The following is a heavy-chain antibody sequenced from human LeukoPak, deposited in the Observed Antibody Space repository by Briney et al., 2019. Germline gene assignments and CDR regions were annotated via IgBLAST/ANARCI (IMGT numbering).Heavy chain of an antibody. CDR1: GGSVSSGSYY. J-gene: IGHJ5*02. D-gene: IGHD4-17*01. V-gene: IGHV4-61*01. Sequence: SETLSLTCTVSGGSVSSGSYYWRWIRQPPGKGLEWIGYIYYSGSTNYNPSLKSRVTISVDTSKNQFSLKLSSVTAADTAVYYCARVPSYGDYWFDPWGQGTLVTVSS. CDR2: IYYSGST. CDR3: ARVPSYGDYWFDP.